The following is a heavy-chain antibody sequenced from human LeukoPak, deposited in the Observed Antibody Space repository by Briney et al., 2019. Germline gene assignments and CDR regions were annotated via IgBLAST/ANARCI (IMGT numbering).Heavy chain of an antibody. J-gene: IGHJ4*02. CDR3: ARVSDTSMVTPGFDS. V-gene: IGHV1-18*01. Sequence: WASVKVSCKTSGYNFNRYTITWVRQAPGQGLEWMGWVSTSNGDTNYAENFQRRLTMTTETVTKTAYMELRRLRSGDTAIYFCARVSDTSMVTPGFDSWGQGTLVTVSS. CDR1: GYNFNRYT. CDR2: VSTSNGDT. D-gene: IGHD5-18*01.